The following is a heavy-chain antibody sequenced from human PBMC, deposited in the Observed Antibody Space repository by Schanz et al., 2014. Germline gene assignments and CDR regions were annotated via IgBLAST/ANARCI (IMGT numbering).Heavy chain of an antibody. CDR3: AKDTGYCHGGACYCFEY. V-gene: IGHV3-30*18. Sequence: VQLLESGGGLVQPGGSLRLSCAASGFTFSSYGMHWVRQAPGKGLEWVAVISYDGNNEDYADSVKGRFSISRDNSQNTLYLQMDSLRPEDTAVYFCAKDTGYCHGGACYCFEYWGLGILXTVSS. D-gene: IGHD2-8*02. CDR2: ISYDGNNE. CDR1: GFTFSSYG. J-gene: IGHJ4*02.